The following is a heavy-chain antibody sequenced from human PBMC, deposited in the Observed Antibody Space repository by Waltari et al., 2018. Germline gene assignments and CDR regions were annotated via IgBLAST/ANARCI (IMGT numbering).Heavy chain of an antibody. Sequence: QLQLQESGPGLVKPSETLSLTCPVSGGSLSSRSYYWGWIRQPPGKGLEWIGSIYYSGSTYYNPSLKSRVTISVDTSKNQFSLKLSSVTAADTAVYYCARVVAATLFDYWGQGTLVTVSS. J-gene: IGHJ4*02. CDR2: IYYSGST. CDR1: GGSLSSRSYY. D-gene: IGHD2-15*01. V-gene: IGHV4-39*07. CDR3: ARVVAATLFDY.